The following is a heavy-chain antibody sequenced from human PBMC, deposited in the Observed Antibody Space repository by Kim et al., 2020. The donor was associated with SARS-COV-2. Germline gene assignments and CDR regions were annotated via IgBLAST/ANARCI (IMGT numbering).Heavy chain of an antibody. D-gene: IGHD4-17*01. V-gene: IGHV1-46*01. CDR3: ARALNYGGEYFQH. Sequence: YAQKFQGRVTMTRDTSTSPVYMELSSLRSEDTAVYYCARALNYGGEYFQHWGQGTLVTVSS. J-gene: IGHJ1*01.